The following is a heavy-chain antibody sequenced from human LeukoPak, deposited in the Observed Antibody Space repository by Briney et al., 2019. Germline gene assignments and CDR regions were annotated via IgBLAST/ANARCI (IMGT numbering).Heavy chain of an antibody. Sequence: ASVKVSCKASGYTFTGYYMHWVRQAPGQGLEWMGWINPNSGGTNYAQKFQGRVTMTRDTSISTAYMELSSLRSEDTAVYYCARWMDTAMVGRGENWFDPWGQGTLVTVSS. CDR1: GYTFTGYY. CDR2: INPNSGGT. CDR3: ARWMDTAMVGRGENWFDP. J-gene: IGHJ5*02. D-gene: IGHD5-18*01. V-gene: IGHV1-2*02.